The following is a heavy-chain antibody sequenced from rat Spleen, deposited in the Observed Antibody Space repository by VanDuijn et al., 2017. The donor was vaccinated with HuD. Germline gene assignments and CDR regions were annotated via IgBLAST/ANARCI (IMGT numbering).Heavy chain of an antibody. J-gene: IGHJ2*01. CDR1: GYSITSGYG. D-gene: IGHD1-12*02. V-gene: IGHV3-3*01. Sequence: EVQLQESGPGLVKPSQSLSITCSVTGYSITSGYGWNWIRKFPGNKLEWMGYINGAGSTNYNPPLKSRISITRDTSKNQFFLQVNSVTTEDTATYYCARAYYDGTYYDHWGQGVMVTVSS. CDR3: ARAYYDGTYYDH. CDR2: INGAGST.